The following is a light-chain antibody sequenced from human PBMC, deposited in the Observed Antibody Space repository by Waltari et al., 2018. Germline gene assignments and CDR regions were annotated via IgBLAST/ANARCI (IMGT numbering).Light chain of an antibody. CDR3: QQYGSSPPWT. CDR2: GAS. J-gene: IGKJ1*01. CDR1: RSVSSSY. Sequence: EIVLTQSPGTLSLSPGARATLSCRARRSVSSSYLAWDQQKPGQAPRLLIYGASSRATGIPDRFSGSGSGTDFTLTISRLEPEDFAVYYCQQYGSSPPWTFGQGTKVEIK. V-gene: IGKV3-20*01.